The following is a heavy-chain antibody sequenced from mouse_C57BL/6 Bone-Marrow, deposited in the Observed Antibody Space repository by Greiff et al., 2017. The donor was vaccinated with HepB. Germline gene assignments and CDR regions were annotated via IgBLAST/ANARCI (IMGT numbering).Heavy chain of an antibody. CDR3: ANYYGSSPFAY. V-gene: IGHV1-52*01. D-gene: IGHD1-1*01. Sequence: VQLQQPGAELVRPGSSVKLSCKASGYTFTSYWMHWVKQRPIQGLEWIGNIDPSDSETHYNQKFKDKATLTVDKSSSTAYMQLSSLTSEDSAVYYCANYYGSSPFAYWGQGTTLTVSS. CDR1: GYTFTSYW. CDR2: IDPSDSET. J-gene: IGHJ2*01.